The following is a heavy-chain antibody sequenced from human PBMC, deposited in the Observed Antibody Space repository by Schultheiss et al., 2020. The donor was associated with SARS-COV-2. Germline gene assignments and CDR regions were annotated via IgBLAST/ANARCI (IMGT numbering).Heavy chain of an antibody. CDR3: ARESHYDILTGPPDY. CDR1: GGSISSYY. CDR2: IYYSGST. J-gene: IGHJ4*02. D-gene: IGHD3-9*01. V-gene: IGHV4-59*12. Sequence: SQTLSLTCTVSGGSISSYYWSWIRQPPGKGLEWIGYIYYSGSTNYNPSLKSRVTISVDTSKNQFSLKLSSVTAADTAVYYCARESHYDILTGPPDYWGQGTLVTVSS.